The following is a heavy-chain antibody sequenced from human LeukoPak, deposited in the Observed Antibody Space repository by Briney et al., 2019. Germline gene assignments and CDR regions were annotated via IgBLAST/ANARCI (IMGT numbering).Heavy chain of an antibody. Sequence: AGGSLRLSCAASGFSFDDYAMHWVRQAPGKGLEWVSGISWNSGSIGYADSVKGRFTISRDNAKNTLYLQMNSLRAEDTAVYYCARGQTDGYNYRWVGLYYYYGMDVWGQGTTVTVSS. D-gene: IGHD5-24*01. CDR2: ISWNSGSI. CDR3: ARGQTDGYNYRWVGLYYYYGMDV. V-gene: IGHV3-9*01. CDR1: GFSFDDYA. J-gene: IGHJ6*02.